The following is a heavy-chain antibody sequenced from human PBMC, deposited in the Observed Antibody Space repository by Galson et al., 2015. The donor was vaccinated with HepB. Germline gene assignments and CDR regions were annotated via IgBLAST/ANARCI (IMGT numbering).Heavy chain of an antibody. D-gene: IGHD4-23*01. CDR2: IIGNGDGT. CDR1: GFNFNSFA. Sequence: SLRLSCAASGFNFNSFAMSWVRQAPGKGLEWVSSIIGNGDGTYYADSVKGRFTISRDNSKNTVYLQMNSLRAEDTAVYYCAKDGWVSAYGGDSSGWFDPWGQGTLVTVSS. CDR3: AKDGWVSAYGGDSSGWFDP. J-gene: IGHJ5*02. V-gene: IGHV3-23*01.